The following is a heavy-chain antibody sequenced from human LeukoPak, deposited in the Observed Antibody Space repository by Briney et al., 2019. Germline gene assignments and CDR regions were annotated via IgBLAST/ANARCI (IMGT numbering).Heavy chain of an antibody. J-gene: IGHJ4*02. CDR2: MNPNSGNT. D-gene: IGHD3-22*01. Sequence: ASVKVSCKASGYTFTSYDINWVRQATGQGLEWMGWMNPNSGNTGYAQKFQGRVTMTRNTSISTAYMELSSLRSEDTAVYYCARGEIYYYDSSGYPDYWGQGTLVTVSS. V-gene: IGHV1-8*01. CDR1: GYTFTSYD. CDR3: ARGEIYYYDSSGYPDY.